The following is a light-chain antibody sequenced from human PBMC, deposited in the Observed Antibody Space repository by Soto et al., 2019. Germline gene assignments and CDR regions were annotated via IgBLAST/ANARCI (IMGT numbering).Light chain of an antibody. CDR3: GSWDSSLSAYV. Sequence: QSVTTQPTSFSAAPGQKVTISCSGSSSNIGGNSVSWYQQLPGTAPKLLIYDDNKRPSGIPDRFSGTKSGTSATLGITGFQTGDEADYYCGSWDSSLSAYVFGTGTKLTVL. CDR1: SSNIGGNS. CDR2: DDN. J-gene: IGLJ1*01. V-gene: IGLV1-51*01.